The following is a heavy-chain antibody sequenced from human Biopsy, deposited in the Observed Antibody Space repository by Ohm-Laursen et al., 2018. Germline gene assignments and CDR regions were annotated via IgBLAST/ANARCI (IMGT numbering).Heavy chain of an antibody. D-gene: IGHD4-11*01. CDR1: GFTFTSYG. Sequence: SLRLSCAASGFTFTSYGMHWVRQAPGKGLEWVAVISYDGSGKYYADSLQGRFTISRDNPKNTVDLQMNSLRAEDTAVYFCARDEKRWDYSNCFSWHFDLWGRGTLVTVSS. J-gene: IGHJ2*01. CDR2: ISYDGSGK. CDR3: ARDEKRWDYSNCFSWHFDL. V-gene: IGHV3-30*03.